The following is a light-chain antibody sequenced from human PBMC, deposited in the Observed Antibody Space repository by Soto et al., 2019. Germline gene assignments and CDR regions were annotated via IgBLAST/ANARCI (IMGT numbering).Light chain of an antibody. J-gene: IGKJ1*01. Sequence: DIQMTQSPSTLSASVGDRVTITCRASQSISSWLAWYQQKPGKAPKLLIYDASSLGSGVPSRFSGSGSGTEFNLTISSLQPDDFATYYCQPYNSYSGTFGQGTKVEIK. CDR1: QSISSW. CDR3: QPYNSYSGT. V-gene: IGKV1-5*01. CDR2: DAS.